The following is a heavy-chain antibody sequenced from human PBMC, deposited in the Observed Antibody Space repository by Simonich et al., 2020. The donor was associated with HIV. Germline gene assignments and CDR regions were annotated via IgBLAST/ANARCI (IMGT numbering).Heavy chain of an antibody. D-gene: IGHD3-10*01. V-gene: IGHV4-34*01. CDR2: INHRGRP. CDR3: ARIGPDYYRGYYYVDV. Sequence: QVQLQQWGAGLLKPSETLSLTCAVDGGSLSGYYWSWIRQPPGRGLEWIGEINHRGRPNSNPSLKSRVTIPVDTSTKQISLKVRSVTAADTAVYYCARIGPDYYRGYYYVDVWGKGTTVSVSS. J-gene: IGHJ6*03. CDR1: GGSLSGYY.